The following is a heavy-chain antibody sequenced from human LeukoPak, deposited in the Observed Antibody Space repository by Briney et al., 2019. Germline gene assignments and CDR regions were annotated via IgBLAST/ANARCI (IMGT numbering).Heavy chain of an antibody. D-gene: IGHD2-2*01. CDR1: GGSISPYS. J-gene: IGHJ4*02. CDR2: VYYTGTT. CDR3: ARTSPDCRTTTCYGV. V-gene: IGHV4-59*01. Sequence: SETLSLTCTVSGGSISPYSWSWIRQPPGKGLEWIGYVYYTGTTNYSPSLKSRVTISLDTSKNQFSLKLRTVTAADTAMYYCARTSPDCRTTTCYGVWGQGTLVTVSS.